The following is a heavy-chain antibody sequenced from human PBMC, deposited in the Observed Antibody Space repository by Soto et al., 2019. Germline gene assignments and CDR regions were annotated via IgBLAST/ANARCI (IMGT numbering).Heavy chain of an antibody. J-gene: IGHJ4*02. CDR2: ISSRGSFI. CDR1: GFTFRTYG. CDR3: AREPEGIAAALDY. Sequence: EVQLVESGGGLVKPGGSLRLSCATSGFTFRTYGMNWVRRAPGGGLEWVAAISSRGSFIYSADSVKGRFTISSDDAEKSLYLQMNSLRAEDTSLYYCAREPEGIAAALDYWGQGTLVTVSS. D-gene: IGHD6-13*01. V-gene: IGHV3-21*01.